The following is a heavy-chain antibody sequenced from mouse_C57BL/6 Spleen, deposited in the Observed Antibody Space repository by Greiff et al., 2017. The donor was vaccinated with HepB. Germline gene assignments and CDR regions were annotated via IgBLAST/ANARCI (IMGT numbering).Heavy chain of an antibody. CDR1: GFSLTSYG. J-gene: IGHJ1*03. V-gene: IGHV2-3*01. D-gene: IGHD1-1*01. Sequence: QVQLQQSGPGLVAPSQSLSITCTVSGFSLTSYGVSWVRQPPGKGLEWLGVIWGDGSTNYHSALISRLSISKDNSKSQVFLKLNSLQTDDTATYYCAKESIYYYGSSYLPYWYFDVWGTGTTVTVSS. CDR2: IWGDGST. CDR3: AKESIYYYGSSYLPYWYFDV.